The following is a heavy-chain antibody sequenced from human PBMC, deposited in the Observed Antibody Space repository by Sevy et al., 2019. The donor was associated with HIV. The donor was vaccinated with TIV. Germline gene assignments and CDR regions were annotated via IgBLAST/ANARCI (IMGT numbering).Heavy chain of an antibody. CDR3: ARDCSSTSCLWGLDV. CDR2: IKRDGSEK. D-gene: IGHD2-2*01. V-gene: IGHV3-7*03. CDR1: GFTFSNYW. Sequence: GGSLRLSCAASGFTFSNYWMSWVRQAPGKGLEWVANIKRDGSEKYYMASVKGRFTISRDNAKKSLYLQIKSLRAEDTAMYYCARDCSSTSCLWGLDVWGQGTTVTVSS. J-gene: IGHJ6*02.